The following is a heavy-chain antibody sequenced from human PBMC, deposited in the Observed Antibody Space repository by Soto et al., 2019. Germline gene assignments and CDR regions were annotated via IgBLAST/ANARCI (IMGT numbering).Heavy chain of an antibody. CDR1: GGTFSSYT. J-gene: IGHJ5*02. CDR2: IIPILGIA. CDR3: ARDYSGYDVYNWFDP. V-gene: IGHV1-69*04. D-gene: IGHD5-12*01. Sequence: GASVKVSCKASGGTFSSYTISWVRQAPGQGLEWMGRIIPILGIANYAQKFQSRVTITADKSTSTAYMELSSLRSEDTAVYYCARDYSGYDVYNWFDPWGQGTLVTVSS.